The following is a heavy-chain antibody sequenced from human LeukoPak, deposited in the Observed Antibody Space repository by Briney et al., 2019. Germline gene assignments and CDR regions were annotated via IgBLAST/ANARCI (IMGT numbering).Heavy chain of an antibody. Sequence: GESLKISCKGSGYSFTSYWIGWVRQMPGKGLEWMGIIYPGDSDTRYSPSFQGQVTISADKSISPAYLQWSSLKASDTAMYYCARFGKDCSSTSCKALYYYYGMDVWGQGTTVTVSS. V-gene: IGHV5-51*01. J-gene: IGHJ6*02. CDR2: IYPGDSDT. CDR1: GYSFTSYW. CDR3: ARFGKDCSSTSCKALYYYYGMDV. D-gene: IGHD2-2*01.